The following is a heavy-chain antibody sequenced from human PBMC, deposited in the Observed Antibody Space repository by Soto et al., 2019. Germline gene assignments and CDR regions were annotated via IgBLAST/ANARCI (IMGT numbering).Heavy chain of an antibody. V-gene: IGHV4-59*12. J-gene: IGHJ6*02. D-gene: IGHD4-17*01. CDR3: ARGNYGSIYYYYYYGMDV. CDR2: IYYSGST. CDR1: GGCISSYY. Sequence: SETLSLTCTVSGGCISSYYWSWIRQPPGKGLEWIGYIYYSGSTNYNPSLKSRVTISVDKSTNQFSLKLRSVTAADTAVYNCARGNYGSIYYYYYYGMDVWGQGTTVTVSS.